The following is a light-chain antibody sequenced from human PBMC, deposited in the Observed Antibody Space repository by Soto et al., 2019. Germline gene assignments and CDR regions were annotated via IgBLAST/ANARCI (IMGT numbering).Light chain of an antibody. CDR1: SSDIGGYNY. J-gene: IGLJ1*01. Sequence: QSALTQPASGSGSPGQSLTISCTGTSSDIGGYNYVSWYQQHPGKAPKLRLYDVVTRPSGVSSRFSGSKSGNTASLTISGLQAEDEADYYCSSYISTSTLVFGTGTKLTVL. V-gene: IGLV2-14*01. CDR2: DVV. CDR3: SSYISTSTLV.